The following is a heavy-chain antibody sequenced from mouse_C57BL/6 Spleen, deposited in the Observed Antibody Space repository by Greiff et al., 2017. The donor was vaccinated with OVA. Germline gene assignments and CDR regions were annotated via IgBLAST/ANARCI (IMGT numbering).Heavy chain of an antibody. Sequence: DVMLVESGGGLVKPGGSLKLSCAASGFTFSSYAMSWVRQTPEKRLEWVATISDGGSYTYYPDNVKGRFTISRDNAKNNLYLQMSHLKSEDTAMYYCARGGYEDWYFDVWGTGTTVTVSS. J-gene: IGHJ1*03. CDR2: ISDGGSYT. CDR1: GFTFSSYA. V-gene: IGHV5-4*03. CDR3: ARGGYEDWYFDV. D-gene: IGHD3-1*01.